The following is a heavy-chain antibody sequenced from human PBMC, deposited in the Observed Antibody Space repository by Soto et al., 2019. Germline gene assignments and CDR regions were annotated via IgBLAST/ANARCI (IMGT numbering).Heavy chain of an antibody. CDR3: ARFYYYG. J-gene: IGHJ6*01. CDR2: IYYSGNT. V-gene: IGHV4-61*01. Sequence: SGGTLSRSSYYVCWSLQPTGKGLEWIGYIYYSGNTNYNPSLKSRVTISVDTSKNQFSLRVNSVTAADTAVYYCARFYYYG. CDR1: GGTLSRSSYY.